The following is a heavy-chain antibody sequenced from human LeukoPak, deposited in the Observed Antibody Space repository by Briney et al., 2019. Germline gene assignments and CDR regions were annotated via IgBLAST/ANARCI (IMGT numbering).Heavy chain of an antibody. D-gene: IGHD3-22*01. CDR3: ARVSRNYYDSSGDAFDI. CDR1: GGSISSGSYY. J-gene: IGHJ3*02. CDR2: IYTSGST. V-gene: IGHV4-61*02. Sequence: SQTLSLTCTVSGGSISSGSYYWSWIRQPAGKGLEWIGLIYTSGSTNYNPSLKSRVTMSVDTSKNQFSLKLSSVTAADTAVYYCARVSRNYYDSSGDAFDIWGQGTMVTVSS.